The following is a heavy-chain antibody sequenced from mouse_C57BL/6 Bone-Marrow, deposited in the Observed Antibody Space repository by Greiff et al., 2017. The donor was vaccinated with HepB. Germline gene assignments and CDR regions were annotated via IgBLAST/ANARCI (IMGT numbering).Heavy chain of an antibody. V-gene: IGHV7-3*01. CDR2: IRNKANGYTT. CDR1: GFTFTDYY. CDR3: ARWGSSYSYYFDY. D-gene: IGHD1-1*01. Sequence: EVQRVESGGGLVQPGGSLSLSCAASGFTFTDYYMSWVRQPPGKALEWLGFIRNKANGYTTEYSASVKGRFTISRDNSQSILYLQMNALRAEDSATYYCARWGSSYSYYFDYWGQGTTLTVSS. J-gene: IGHJ2*01.